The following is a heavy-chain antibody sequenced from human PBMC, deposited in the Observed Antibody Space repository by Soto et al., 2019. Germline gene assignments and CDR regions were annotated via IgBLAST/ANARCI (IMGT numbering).Heavy chain of an antibody. J-gene: IGHJ6*02. Sequence: GVLRLSCAASGFTFSSYSMNWVRQAPGKGLEWVSSISSSSSYIYYADSVKGRFTISRDNAKNSLYLQMNSLRAEDTAVYYCARDEYDFWSGYPTPTYYYYGMDVWGQGTTVTVSS. CDR1: GFTFSSYS. V-gene: IGHV3-21*01. CDR3: ARDEYDFWSGYPTPTYYYYGMDV. D-gene: IGHD3-3*01. CDR2: ISSSSSYI.